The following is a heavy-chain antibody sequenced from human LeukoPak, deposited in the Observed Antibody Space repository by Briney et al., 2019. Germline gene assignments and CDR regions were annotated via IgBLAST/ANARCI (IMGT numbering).Heavy chain of an antibody. CDR1: GYSFTSYW. D-gene: IGHD6-6*01. Sequence: RGESLKISCKGSGYSFTSYWIGWVRQMPGKGLEWMGIIYPGDSDTRDSPSFQGQVTISADKSISTAYLQWSSLKASDTAMYYCARGGGYSSSNYEYYYYYYMDVWGKGTTVTVSS. CDR2: IYPGDSDT. V-gene: IGHV5-51*01. J-gene: IGHJ6*03. CDR3: ARGGGYSSSNYEYYYYYYMDV.